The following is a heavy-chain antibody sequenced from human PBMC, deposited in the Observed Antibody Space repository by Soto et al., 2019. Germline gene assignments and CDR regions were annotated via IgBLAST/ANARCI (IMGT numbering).Heavy chain of an antibody. Sequence: GSLRLSCAASGFTFSSYGMHWVRQAPGKGLEWVAVISYDGSNKYYADSVKGRFTISRDNSKNTLYLQMNSLRAEDTAVYYCARRPRASRAWFDPWGQGTLVTVSS. CDR1: GFTFSSYG. V-gene: IGHV3-30*03. CDR3: ARRPRASRAWFDP. CDR2: ISYDGSNK. D-gene: IGHD3-10*01. J-gene: IGHJ5*02.